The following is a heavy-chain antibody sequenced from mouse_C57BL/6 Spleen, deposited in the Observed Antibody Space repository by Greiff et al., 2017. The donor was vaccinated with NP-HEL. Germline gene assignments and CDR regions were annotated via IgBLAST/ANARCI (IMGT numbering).Heavy chain of an antibody. CDR1: GYSFTDYN. D-gene: IGHD1-1*01. V-gene: IGHV1-39*01. CDR2: INPNYGTT. Sequence: EVKLQESGPELVKPGASVKISCTASGYSFTDYNMNWVKQSNGKSLEWIGVINPNYGTTSYTQKFKGKATLTVDPSASTAYMQLNSLTSEDSAVDYGARSGDYGSSPWFADWGQGTLVTVSA. J-gene: IGHJ3*01. CDR3: ARSGDYGSSPWFAD.